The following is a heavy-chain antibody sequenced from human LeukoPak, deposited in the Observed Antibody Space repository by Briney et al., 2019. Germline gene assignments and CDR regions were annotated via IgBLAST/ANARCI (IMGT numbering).Heavy chain of an antibody. V-gene: IGHV3-11*01. CDR1: GFRLSDYY. CDR3: ARAPGDSSGYH. CDR2: IGSRGSTI. D-gene: IGHD3-22*01. Sequence: PGGSLRLSCAASGFRLSDYYMSWVRQAPGKGLEWVSYIGSRGSTIYYADSVKGRFTISRDNAKNSLYLQMNSLRAEDTAVYYRARAPGDSSGYHWGQGTLVTVSS. J-gene: IGHJ4*02.